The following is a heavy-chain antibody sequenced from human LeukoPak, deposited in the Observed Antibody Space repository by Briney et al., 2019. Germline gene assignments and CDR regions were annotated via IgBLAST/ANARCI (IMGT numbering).Heavy chain of an antibody. D-gene: IGHD2-2*01. V-gene: IGHV4-59*01. CDR2: IYYSGST. Sequence: SETLSLTCTVSGGAISSYYWSWVRQPPGKGLEWVGYIYYSGSTNYNPSLKSRVTISVDTSKNQFSLKLSSVTAADTAVYYCAREYCSSTSCPQENAFDIWGQGTMVTFSS. J-gene: IGHJ3*02. CDR3: AREYCSSTSCPQENAFDI. CDR1: GGAISSYY.